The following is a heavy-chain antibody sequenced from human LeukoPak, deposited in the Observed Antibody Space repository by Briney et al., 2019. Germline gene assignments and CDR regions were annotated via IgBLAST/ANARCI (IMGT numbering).Heavy chain of an antibody. D-gene: IGHD6-13*01. CDR2: IYSGGST. CDR3: ARDRTPAAAGKGQSQNYYYYYMDV. Sequence: PGGSLRLSCAASGFTVSSNYMSWVRQAPGKGLEWVSVIYSGGSTYYADSVKGRFTISRGNSKNTLYLQMNSLRAEDTAVYYCARDRTPAAAGKGQSQNYYYYYMDVWGKGTTVTVSS. V-gene: IGHV3-66*02. CDR1: GFTVSSNY. J-gene: IGHJ6*03.